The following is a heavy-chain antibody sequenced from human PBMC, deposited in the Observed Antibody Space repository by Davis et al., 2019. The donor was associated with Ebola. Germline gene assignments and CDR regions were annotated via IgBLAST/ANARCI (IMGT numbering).Heavy chain of an antibody. CDR3: ASGDGRGSSYDMDV. D-gene: IGHD5-12*01. CDR2: ISSSASYK. Sequence: GESLKISCTASGFTFSVYYMSWIRQAPGKGPEWVSSISSSASYKNYADSVKGRFTISRDNAKNSLFLQMNSLRAEDTALYYCASGDGRGSSYDMDVWGQGTTVTVSS. J-gene: IGHJ6*02. CDR1: GFTFSVYY. V-gene: IGHV3-11*03.